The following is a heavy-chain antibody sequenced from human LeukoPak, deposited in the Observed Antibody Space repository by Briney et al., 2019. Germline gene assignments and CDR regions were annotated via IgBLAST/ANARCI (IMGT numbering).Heavy chain of an antibody. V-gene: IGHV3-11*04. J-gene: IGHJ4*02. D-gene: IGHD6-13*01. Sequence: PGGSLRLSCAASGFTFSDYYMSWVRQAPGKGLEWVSYISSSGSTIYYADSVKGRFTISRDNAKNALYLQMKSLRAEDTAVYYCASRGYSSSWYIFDYWGQGTLVTVSS. CDR2: ISSSGSTI. CDR1: GFTFSDYY. CDR3: ASRGYSSSWYIFDY.